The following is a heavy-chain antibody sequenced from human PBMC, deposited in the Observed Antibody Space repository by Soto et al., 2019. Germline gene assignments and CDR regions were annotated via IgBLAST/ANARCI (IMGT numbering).Heavy chain of an antibody. D-gene: IGHD3-3*01. J-gene: IGHJ3*02. CDR3: ARSGITIFGVVGAFDI. CDR2: IYYSGST. Sequence: SETQSLTSTVSGGNIGSSSYYWGWIRQPPGKGLEWIGSIYYSGSTYYNPSLKSRVTVSVDTSKNQFSLKLSSVTAADTAVYYCARSGITIFGVVGAFDIWGQGTMVTVSS. V-gene: IGHV4-39*01. CDR1: GGNIGSSSYY.